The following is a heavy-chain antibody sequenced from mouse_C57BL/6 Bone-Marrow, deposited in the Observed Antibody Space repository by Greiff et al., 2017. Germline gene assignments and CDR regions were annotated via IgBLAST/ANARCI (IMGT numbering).Heavy chain of an antibody. CDR3: AREGSSGPKYYFDY. Sequence: EVHLVESGGGLVKPGGSLKLSCAASGFTFSSYAMSWVRQTPEKRLEWVATISDGGSYTYYPDNVQGRFTLSRDNAKNNLYLQMSHLKSEDTAMYYCAREGSSGPKYYFDYWGQGTTLTVSS. V-gene: IGHV5-4*01. CDR2: ISDGGSYT. CDR1: GFTFSSYA. J-gene: IGHJ2*01. D-gene: IGHD3-2*02.